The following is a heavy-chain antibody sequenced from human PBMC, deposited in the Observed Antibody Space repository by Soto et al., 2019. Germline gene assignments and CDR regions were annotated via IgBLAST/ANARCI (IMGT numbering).Heavy chain of an antibody. J-gene: IGHJ6*02. Sequence: GGSLRLSCGASGFTFSRYGMHWVRQAPGKGMEWVAVIWYDGSNKYYADSVKGRFTISRDNSKNTLYLQMNSLRAEDTAVYYCARDYYDFWSGYYTGYGMDVWGQGTTVTVSS. CDR3: ARDYYDFWSGYYTGYGMDV. CDR2: IWYDGSNK. V-gene: IGHV3-33*01. D-gene: IGHD3-3*01. CDR1: GFTFSRYG.